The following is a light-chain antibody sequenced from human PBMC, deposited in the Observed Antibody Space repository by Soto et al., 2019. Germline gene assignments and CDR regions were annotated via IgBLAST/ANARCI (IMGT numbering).Light chain of an antibody. J-gene: IGKJ2*01. CDR2: GGS. CDR3: QQYGSSPPYT. Sequence: EIVLTQSPGTLSLSPGERATLSCRASQSVSSRYLAWYQQKPGQAPSLLIYGGSSRATGIPDRFSGGGSGTDFTLTISRLEPEDFAVYYCQQYGSSPPYTFGQGTKLEIK. CDR1: QSVSSRY. V-gene: IGKV3-20*01.